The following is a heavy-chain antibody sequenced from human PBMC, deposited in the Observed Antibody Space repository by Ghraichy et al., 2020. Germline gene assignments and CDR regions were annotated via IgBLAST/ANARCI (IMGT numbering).Heavy chain of an antibody. CDR3: ASGNRSGKNWFDP. Sequence: GSLRLSCTVSGGSISSSSYYWGWIRQPPGKGLEWIGSIYYSGSTYYNPSLKSRVTISVDTSKNQFSLKLSSVTAADTAVYYCASGNRSGKNWFDPWGQGTLVTVSS. CDR1: GGSISSSSYY. D-gene: IGHD6-19*01. CDR2: IYYSGST. J-gene: IGHJ5*02. V-gene: IGHV4-39*01.